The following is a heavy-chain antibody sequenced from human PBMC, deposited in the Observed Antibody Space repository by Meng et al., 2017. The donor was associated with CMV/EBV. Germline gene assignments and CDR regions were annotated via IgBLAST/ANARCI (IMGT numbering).Heavy chain of an antibody. Sequence: SETLSLTCTVSGGSISSSSYYWGWIRQPPGQGLEWIGSVYCSGSTYYNPSLKSRVTISVDTSKNQFSLKLTSVTAADTAVFYCARQGDESSGWYAGFDPWGQGTLVTVSS. D-gene: IGHD6-19*01. CDR2: VYCSGST. CDR1: GGSISSSSYY. CDR3: ARQGDESSGWYAGFDP. J-gene: IGHJ5*02. V-gene: IGHV4-39*01.